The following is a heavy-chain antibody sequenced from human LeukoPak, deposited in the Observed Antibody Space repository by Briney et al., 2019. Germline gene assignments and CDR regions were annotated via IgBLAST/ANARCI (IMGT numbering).Heavy chain of an antibody. Sequence: SETLSLTCTVSGGSISSYYWSWIRQPPGKGLEWIGYIYYSGSTNYNPSLKSRVTISVDTSKNQFSLKLSSVTAADTVVYYCARSANPPHFDYWGQGTLVTVSS. J-gene: IGHJ4*02. CDR2: IYYSGST. V-gene: IGHV4-59*01. CDR1: GGSISSYY. CDR3: ARSANPPHFDY.